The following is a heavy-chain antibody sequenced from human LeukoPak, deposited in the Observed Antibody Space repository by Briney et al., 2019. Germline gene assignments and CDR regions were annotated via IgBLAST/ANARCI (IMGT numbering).Heavy chain of an antibody. CDR2: ISGTGNTI. Sequence: HPGGSLRLSCAASGFTFRTYSMNWVRQAPGKGLEWVSYISGTGNTIYYADSVKGRFTISRDNAKNSLYLQMNSLRAEDTAVYYCARVTVGATADYLDYWGQGTLVTVPS. J-gene: IGHJ4*02. CDR3: ARVTVGATADYLDY. D-gene: IGHD1-26*01. CDR1: GFTFRTYS. V-gene: IGHV3-48*01.